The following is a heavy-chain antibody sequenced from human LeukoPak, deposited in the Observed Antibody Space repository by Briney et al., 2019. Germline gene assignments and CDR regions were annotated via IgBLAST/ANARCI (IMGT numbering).Heavy chain of an antibody. CDR1: GFTFSSYG. J-gene: IGHJ1*01. CDR2: IRYDGSNK. D-gene: IGHD2-15*01. V-gene: IGHV3-30*02. CDR3: ARGRCTGGNCYFQYFHD. Sequence: GGSLRLSCAASGFTFSSYGMHWVRQAPGKGLEWVAFIRYDGSNKYYADSVKGRFTISRDNSKNTLFLHMNTLRAEDTAVYYCARGRCTGGNCYFQYFHDWGQGTLVTVSS.